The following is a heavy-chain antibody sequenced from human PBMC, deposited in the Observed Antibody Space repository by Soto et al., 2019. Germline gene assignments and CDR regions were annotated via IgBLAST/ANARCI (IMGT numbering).Heavy chain of an antibody. J-gene: IGHJ4*02. V-gene: IGHV4-31*03. Sequence: QVQLQESGPGLVKPSQTLSLTCTVSGGSISSGGYYLSWIRQHPGKSLEWIGCSYYSGSTYYYPSLKSRVTISADTSKNQFSLKPSSVTAADTAVYYCARGPPLIWGQGTLVTVYS. CDR3: ARGPPLI. CDR2: SYYSGST. CDR1: GGSISSGGYY.